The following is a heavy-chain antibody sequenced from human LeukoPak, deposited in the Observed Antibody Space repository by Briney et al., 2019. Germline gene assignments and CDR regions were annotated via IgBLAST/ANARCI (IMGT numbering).Heavy chain of an antibody. D-gene: IGHD5-12*01. J-gene: IGHJ4*02. CDR2: IYYSGST. CDR1: GGSISSYY. V-gene: IGHV4-59*08. Sequence: PSETLSLTCTVSGGSISSYYWSWIRQPAGKGLEWIGYIYYSGSTNYNPSLKSRVTISVDTSKNQFSLKLSSVTAADTAVYYCARQGLRDRKSELDYWGQGTLVTVSS. CDR3: ARQGLRDRKSELDY.